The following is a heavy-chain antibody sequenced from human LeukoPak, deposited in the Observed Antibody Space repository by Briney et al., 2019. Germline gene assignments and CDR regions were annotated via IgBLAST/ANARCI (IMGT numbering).Heavy chain of an antibody. V-gene: IGHV3-66*02. CDR1: GFTVSSNY. Sequence: GGSLRLSCAASGFTVSSNYMSWVRQAPGKGLEWVSVIYSGGSTYYADSVKGRFTISRDNSKNTLYLQMNSLGAEDTAVYYCAREGYDSKPTYGMDVWGQGTTVTVSS. CDR2: IYSGGST. J-gene: IGHJ6*02. D-gene: IGHD3-22*01. CDR3: AREGYDSKPTYGMDV.